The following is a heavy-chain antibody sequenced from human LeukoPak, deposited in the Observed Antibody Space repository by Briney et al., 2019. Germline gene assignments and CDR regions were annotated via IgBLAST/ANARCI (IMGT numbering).Heavy chain of an antibody. D-gene: IGHD2-21*02. CDR2: LYTNENT. J-gene: IGHJ6*03. CDR1: GDSIGSGRYY. Sequence: SETLSLTCSVSGDSIGSGRYYWTWIRQPAGKGLQWIGRLYTNENTNYNPSLESRVSISVDTSKTQFFLKLTSVTAADTAVYFCARGVVTDDYYMDVWSKGTAITVSS. V-gene: IGHV4-61*02. CDR3: ARGVVTDDYYMDV.